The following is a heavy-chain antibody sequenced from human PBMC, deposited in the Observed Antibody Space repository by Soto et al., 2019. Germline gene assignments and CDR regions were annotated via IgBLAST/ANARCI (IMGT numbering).Heavy chain of an antibody. J-gene: IGHJ5*02. CDR2: ISYDGSKK. Sequence: QVQLVESGGGVVQPGRSLRLSCAASGFTFSSYAMHWVRQAPGKGLEWVAVISYDGSKKYYADSVKGRFTISRDNSKNTLYLQMNSLRAEDTAVYHCARDFGSVAGPWGQGTLVTVSS. CDR1: GFTFSSYA. V-gene: IGHV3-30-3*01. CDR3: ARDFGSVAGP. D-gene: IGHD2-15*01.